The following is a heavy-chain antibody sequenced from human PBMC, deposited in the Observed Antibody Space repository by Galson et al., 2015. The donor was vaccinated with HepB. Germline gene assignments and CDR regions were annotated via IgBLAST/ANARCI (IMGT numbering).Heavy chain of an antibody. D-gene: IGHD3-3*02. J-gene: IGHJ5*02. Sequence: SLRLSCAASGFTFSSYSMNWVRQAPGKGLEWVSYISSSSSTIYYADSVKGRFTISRDNAKNSLYLQMNSLRAEDTAVYYCARDRSINPNWFDPWGQGTLVTVSS. CDR3: ARDRSINPNWFDP. V-gene: IGHV3-48*01. CDR1: GFTFSSYS. CDR2: ISSSSSTI.